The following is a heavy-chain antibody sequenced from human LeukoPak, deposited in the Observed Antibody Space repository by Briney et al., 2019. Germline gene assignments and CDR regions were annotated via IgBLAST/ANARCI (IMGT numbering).Heavy chain of an antibody. D-gene: IGHD1-26*01. Sequence: ASVKVSCKASGYTFTSYGISWVRQAPGQGLEWMGIINPSGGSTSYAQKFQGRVTMTRDTSTSTVYMELSSLRSEDTAVYYCARALMGATLDYFDYWGQGTLVTVSS. CDR3: ARALMGATLDYFDY. CDR1: GYTFTSYG. J-gene: IGHJ4*02. V-gene: IGHV1-46*01. CDR2: INPSGGST.